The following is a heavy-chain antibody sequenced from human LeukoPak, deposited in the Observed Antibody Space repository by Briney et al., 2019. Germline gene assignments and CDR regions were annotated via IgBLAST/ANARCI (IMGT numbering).Heavy chain of an antibody. CDR1: GGTFSSYA. Sequence: SVKVSCKASGGTFSSYAISWVRQAPGQGLEWMGRIIPILGIANYAQKFQGRVTITADKSTSTAYMELSSLRSEDTAVYYCARGIAAAGYFDYWGQGTLVTVSS. D-gene: IGHD6-13*01. CDR2: IIPILGIA. CDR3: ARGIAAAGYFDY. V-gene: IGHV1-69*04. J-gene: IGHJ4*02.